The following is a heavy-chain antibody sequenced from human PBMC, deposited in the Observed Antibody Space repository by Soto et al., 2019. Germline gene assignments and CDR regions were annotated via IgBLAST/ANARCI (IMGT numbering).Heavy chain of an antibody. CDR1: GGSISSGGYY. D-gene: IGHD6-6*01. CDR3: ARFGSSSWNWFDP. V-gene: IGHV4-31*03. J-gene: IGHJ5*02. CDR2: IYSTGSA. Sequence: QVQLPESGPGLVKPSQTLSLTCTVSGGSISSGGYYWSWIRQHPGKGLEWIGYIYSTGSAYYNPSLGSRGTTTVATSKIQFSLKLRSVTAADTAVYYWARFGSSSWNWFDPLGQGTLVTVAS.